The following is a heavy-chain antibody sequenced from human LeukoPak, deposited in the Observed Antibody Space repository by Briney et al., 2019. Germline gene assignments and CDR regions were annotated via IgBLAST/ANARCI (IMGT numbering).Heavy chain of an antibody. CDR3: AKGFREGCSSTSCYATPFFDY. J-gene: IGHJ4*02. CDR1: GFTFSSYW. CDR2: INSDGSST. D-gene: IGHD2-2*01. V-gene: IGHV3-74*01. Sequence: GGSLRLSCAASGFTFSSYWMHRVRQAPGKGLVWVSRINSDGSSTYYADSMKGRFTISRDNSKNTLYLQMNSLRAEDTAVYYCAKGFREGCSSTSCYATPFFDYWGQGTLVTVSS.